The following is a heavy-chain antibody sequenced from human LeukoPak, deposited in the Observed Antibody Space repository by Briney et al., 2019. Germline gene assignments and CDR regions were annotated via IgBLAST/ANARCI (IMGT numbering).Heavy chain of an antibody. Sequence: GASVKVSCKASGYTFTSYGISWVRQAPGQGLEWMGWINAYNGNTNYAQKLQGRVTMTTDTSTSTAYMELRSLRSDDTAVYYCARDVRFLEWLLSHYYYYYGMDVWGQGTTVTVSS. D-gene: IGHD3-3*01. CDR3: ARDVRFLEWLLSHYYYYYGMDV. CDR1: GYTFTSYG. J-gene: IGHJ6*02. CDR2: INAYNGNT. V-gene: IGHV1-18*01.